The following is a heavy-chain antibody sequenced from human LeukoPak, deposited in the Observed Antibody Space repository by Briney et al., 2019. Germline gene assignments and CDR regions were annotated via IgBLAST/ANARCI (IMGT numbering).Heavy chain of an antibody. CDR3: ARVGRVTMVPTED. Sequence: ASVKVSCKASGYTFTGYYMHWVRQAPGQGLEWMGWINPNSGGTNYAQKFQGRVTMTRDTSISTAYMELNRLRSDDTAVYYCARVGRVTMVPTEDWGQGTLVTVSS. D-gene: IGHD3-10*01. J-gene: IGHJ4*02. CDR1: GYTFTGYY. V-gene: IGHV1-2*02. CDR2: INPNSGGT.